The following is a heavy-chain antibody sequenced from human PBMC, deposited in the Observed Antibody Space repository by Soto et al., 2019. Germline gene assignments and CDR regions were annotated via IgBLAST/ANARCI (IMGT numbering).Heavy chain of an antibody. Sequence: PGGSLRLSCAASGFTFSSYSMNWVRQAPGKGLEWVSYISSSSSAIFYADSVKGRFTISRDNAKNSLYLQMNSLRAEDTAVYYCARADYYDSSYYFPTGYYYYGMDVWGQRTTVTGSS. CDR3: ARADYYDSSYYFPTGYYYYGMDV. V-gene: IGHV3-48*01. J-gene: IGHJ6*02. CDR1: GFTFSSYS. D-gene: IGHD3-22*01. CDR2: ISSSSSAI.